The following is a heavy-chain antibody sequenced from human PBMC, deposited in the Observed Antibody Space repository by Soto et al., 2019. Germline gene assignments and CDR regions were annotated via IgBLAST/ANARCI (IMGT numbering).Heavy chain of an antibody. CDR3: AKDVQDNRNYAYFDY. CDR2: ISWNSGSI. V-gene: IGHV3-9*01. CDR1: GFTFDDYA. Sequence: SLRLSCAASGFTFDDYAMHWVRQAPGKGLEWVSGISWNSGSIGYADSVKGRFTISRDNAKNSLYLQMNSLRAEDTALNYCAKDVQDNRNYAYFDYWGQGTLVTVSS. D-gene: IGHD1-7*01. J-gene: IGHJ4*02.